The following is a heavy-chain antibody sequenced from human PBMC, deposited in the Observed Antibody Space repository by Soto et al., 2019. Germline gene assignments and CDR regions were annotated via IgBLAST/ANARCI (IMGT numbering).Heavy chain of an antibody. V-gene: IGHV3-15*01. CDR3: TIGRFLDYLLSVPGDF. D-gene: IGHD3-3*01. J-gene: IGHJ4*02. CDR1: GFTFSNAW. CDR2: IKSKTDGGTT. Sequence: EVQLVESGGDLVKPGGSLRLSCAASGFTFSNAWMSWVRQAPGKGLEWVGLIKSKTDGGTTDYAAPVKGRFTVSREDSKNTLYLQMNSLRTEDTAVYYCTIGRFLDYLLSVPGDFWGQGTLVTVSS.